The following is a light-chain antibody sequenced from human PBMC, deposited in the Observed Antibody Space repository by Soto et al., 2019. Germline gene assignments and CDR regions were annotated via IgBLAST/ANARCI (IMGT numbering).Light chain of an antibody. CDR2: GTS. J-gene: IGKJ1*01. Sequence: EIVLTQSPGTLSLSPGERATLSCRASESVSTDSLAWYQQRPGQPPRLLIFGTSSRATGIPDRFSGRGSETDFTLTITRLEPEDFAVYYCQQYAGSRTFGQGTKVNIK. CDR3: QQYAGSRT. V-gene: IGKV3-20*01. CDR1: ESVSTDS.